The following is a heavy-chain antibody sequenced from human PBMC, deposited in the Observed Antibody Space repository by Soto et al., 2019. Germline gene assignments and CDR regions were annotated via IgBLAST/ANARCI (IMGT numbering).Heavy chain of an antibody. CDR2: IYYSGST. CDR1: GGSSSRSSYY. CDR3: ARRGFWSGYTDGYFDY. J-gene: IGHJ4*02. D-gene: IGHD3-3*01. Sequence: SETLSLTCTVSGGSSSRSSYYWGWIRQPPGKGLEWIGSIYYSGSTYYNPSLKSRVTISVDTSKNQFSLKLSSVTAADTAVYYCARRGFWSGYTDGYFDYWGQGTLVTVSS. V-gene: IGHV4-39*01.